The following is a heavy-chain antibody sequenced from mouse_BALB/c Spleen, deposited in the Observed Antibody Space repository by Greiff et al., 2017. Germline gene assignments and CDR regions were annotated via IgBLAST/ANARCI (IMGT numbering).Heavy chain of an antibody. Sequence: VQGVESGPGLVEPSQSLSITCTVSGFSLTSYGVHWVRQPPGKGLEWLGVIWAGGSTNYNSALMSRLSISKDNSKSQVFLKMNSLQTDDTAMYYCASFYDGYPSYAMDYWGQGTSVTVSS. V-gene: IGHV2-9*02. D-gene: IGHD2-3*01. CDR3: ASFYDGYPSYAMDY. J-gene: IGHJ4*01. CDR2: IWAGGST. CDR1: GFSLTSYG.